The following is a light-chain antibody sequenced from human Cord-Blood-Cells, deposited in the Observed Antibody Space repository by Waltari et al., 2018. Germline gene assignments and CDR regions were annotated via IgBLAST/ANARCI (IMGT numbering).Light chain of an antibody. CDR1: QSVLYSSNNKNY. V-gene: IGKV4-1*01. J-gene: IGKJ2*01. CDR2: WAS. Sequence: PDSLAVSLGERATINCKSSQSVLYSSNNKNYLAWYQQKPGQPPKLLIYWASTRESGVPDRFSGSGSGTNFTLTISSLQAEDVAVYYCQQYYSTPYTFGQGTKLEIK. CDR3: QQYYSTPYT.